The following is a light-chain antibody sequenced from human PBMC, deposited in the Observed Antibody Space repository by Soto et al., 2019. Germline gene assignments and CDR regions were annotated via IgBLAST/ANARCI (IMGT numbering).Light chain of an antibody. CDR1: QSIGTW. J-gene: IGKJ1*01. V-gene: IGKV1-5*01. CDR2: DAS. CDR3: QQYSDSSGA. Sequence: DIQVTQSPSTLSGSVGDRVTITCGASQSIGTWLAWYQQKPGKAPKLLIFDASTLESGVPSRFSGSGSGTDFTLTISSLQPDDFATYYCQQYSDSSGAFGQGTRVEIK.